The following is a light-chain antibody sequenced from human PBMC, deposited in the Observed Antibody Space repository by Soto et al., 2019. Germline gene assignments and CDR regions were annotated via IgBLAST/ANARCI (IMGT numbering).Light chain of an antibody. CDR1: SSDVGGYDL. Sequence: QSVLTQPASVSGSPGQSITISCTGTSSDVGGYDLVSWYQQNPDKAPKLLIYEVTKRPSGISDRFSGSQSGNTASLTISGLQAEDEADYYCCSYAGSRIPFVFGTGTKLTVL. CDR3: CSYAGSRIPFV. CDR2: EVT. J-gene: IGLJ1*01. V-gene: IGLV2-23*02.